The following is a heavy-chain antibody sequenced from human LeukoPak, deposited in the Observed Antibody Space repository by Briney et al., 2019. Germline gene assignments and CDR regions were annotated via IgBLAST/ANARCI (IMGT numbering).Heavy chain of an antibody. J-gene: IGHJ3*01. D-gene: IGHD3-22*01. CDR1: GFTLSDHP. CDR3: ARDGAGGDDSAFDV. CDR2: SRAKTKEYTT. Sequence: PGGSLRLSCAASGFTLSDHPMDWVRQSPGKGLEWLGRSRAKTKEYTTEYAASVKGRFSISRDEAKNSMFLQLNSLKTEDTAVYYCARDGAGGDDSAFDVWGQGTMVTVSS. V-gene: IGHV3-72*01.